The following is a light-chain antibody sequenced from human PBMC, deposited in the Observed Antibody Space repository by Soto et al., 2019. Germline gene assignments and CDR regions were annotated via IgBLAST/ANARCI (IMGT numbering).Light chain of an antibody. Sequence: EIVLTQSPGTLSLSPGERATLSCRASQSISSNYLAWYQQKPGQAPRLLIYGASSRATGIPDRFSGSGSGTDFTLTISRLEPEDFAVYYCQQYGSSQWTLGQGTKVEIK. J-gene: IGKJ1*01. V-gene: IGKV3-20*01. CDR2: GAS. CDR3: QQYGSSQWT. CDR1: QSISSNY.